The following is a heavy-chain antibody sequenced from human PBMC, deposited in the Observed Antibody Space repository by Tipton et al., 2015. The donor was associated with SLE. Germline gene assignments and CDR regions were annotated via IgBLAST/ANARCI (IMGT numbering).Heavy chain of an antibody. D-gene: IGHD1-14*01. CDR2: ISYTETT. CDR1: GGSVSAGRFY. CDR3: ARDGDAIIGTTGAFDI. Sequence: TLSLTCTVSGGSVSAGRFYWSWLRQLPGKGLEWIGFISYTETTYYNPSLKSRVTISIDRSKNQFSLRLNSVTAADTAVYYCARDGDAIIGTTGAFDIWGQGTMVTVSA. V-gene: IGHV4-31*03. J-gene: IGHJ3*02.